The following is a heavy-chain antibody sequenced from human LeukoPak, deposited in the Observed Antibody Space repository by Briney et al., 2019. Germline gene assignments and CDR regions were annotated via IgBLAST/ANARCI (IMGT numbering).Heavy chain of an antibody. V-gene: IGHV4-39*07. CDR2: IYYSGST. Sequence: TSETLSLTCTVSGGSISSSSYYWGWIRQPPGKGLEWIGSIYYSGSTYYNPSLKSRVTISVDKSKNQFSLKLSSVTAADTAVYYCASTWGTALDDAFDIWGQGTMVTVSS. CDR3: ASTWGTALDDAFDI. CDR1: GGSISSSSYY. J-gene: IGHJ3*02. D-gene: IGHD5-18*01.